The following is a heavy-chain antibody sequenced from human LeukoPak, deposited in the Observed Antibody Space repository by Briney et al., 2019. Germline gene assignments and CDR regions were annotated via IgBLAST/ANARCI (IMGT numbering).Heavy chain of an antibody. J-gene: IGHJ4*02. CDR2: IVGSGDST. Sequence: PGGSLRLSCAASGFTFSSYAMSWVRQAPGEGPEWVSAIVGSGDSTYHADSVKGRFTISRDNSKNTLYLQMNSLRAEDTAVYYCAKDQLRYYDSSGYYRLWGQGALVTVSS. CDR1: GFTFSSYA. D-gene: IGHD3-22*01. V-gene: IGHV3-23*01. CDR3: AKDQLRYYDSSGYYRL.